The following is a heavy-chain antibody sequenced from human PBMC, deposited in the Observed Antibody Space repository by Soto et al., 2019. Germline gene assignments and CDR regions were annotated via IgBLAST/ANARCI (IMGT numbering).Heavy chain of an antibody. V-gene: IGHV1-18*01. CDR3: ARTYGSGSYFLPFEY. CDR2: ISAYNGNI. D-gene: IGHD3-10*01. Sequence: QVQLVQSGAEVKKPGASVKVSCKASGYMFNTYGITWVRQAPGQGLEWMGWISAYNGNIDYAQNLQGRVTMTIDTPTSTAYMELRSLRSDDTAVYYCARTYGSGSYFLPFEYWGQGTLVSVSS. CDR1: GYMFNTYG. J-gene: IGHJ4*02.